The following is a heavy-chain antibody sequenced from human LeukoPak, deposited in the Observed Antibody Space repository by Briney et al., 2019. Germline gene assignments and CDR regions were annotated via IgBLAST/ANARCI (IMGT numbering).Heavy chain of an antibody. CDR1: GFTFSSYG. J-gene: IGHJ3*02. CDR2: ISYDGSNK. CDR3: ARDPGYSSGWSDAFDI. V-gene: IGHV3-30*03. D-gene: IGHD6-19*01. Sequence: GGSLRPSCAASGFTFSSYGMHWVRQAPGKGLEWVAVISYDGSNKYYADSVKGRFTISRDNSKNTLYLQMNSLRAEDTAVYYCARDPGYSSGWSDAFDIWGQGTMVTVSS.